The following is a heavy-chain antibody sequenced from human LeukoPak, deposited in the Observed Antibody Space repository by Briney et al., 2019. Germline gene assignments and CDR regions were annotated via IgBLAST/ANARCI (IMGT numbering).Heavy chain of an antibody. D-gene: IGHD3-10*01. CDR3: ATHYYGSGSLNYWFDP. Sequence: ASVKVSCKASGYTFTGYYMHWVRQAPGQGLEWMGWINPNSGGTNYAQKFQGRVTMTRDTSISTAYMELSRLRSDDTAVYYCATHYYGSGSLNYWFDPWGQGTLVTVSS. V-gene: IGHV1-2*02. J-gene: IGHJ5*02. CDR1: GYTFTGYY. CDR2: INPNSGGT.